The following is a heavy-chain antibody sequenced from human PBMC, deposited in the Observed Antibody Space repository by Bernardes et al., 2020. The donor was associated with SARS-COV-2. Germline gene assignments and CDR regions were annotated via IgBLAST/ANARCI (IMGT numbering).Heavy chain of an antibody. V-gene: IGHV3-74*01. CDR2: INSDGSGT. J-gene: IGHJ4*02. Sequence: GSLRLSCAASGFTLSMYWMHWVRQVPGQGLVWVSHINSDGSGTSYADSVKGRFTISRDNAKNTLYLQMHSLRAEDSAVYFCARDSSVEFDYWGRGTLVTVSS. CDR3: ARDSSVEFDY. CDR1: GFTLSMYW.